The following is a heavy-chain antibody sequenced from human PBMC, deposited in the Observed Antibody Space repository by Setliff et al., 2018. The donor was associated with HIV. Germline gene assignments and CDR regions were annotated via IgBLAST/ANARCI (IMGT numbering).Heavy chain of an antibody. CDR1: GYSVSSGYY. Sequence: LSLTCAVSGYSVSSGYYWGWIRQPPGKGLEWIASIYYSGSTYYAPSLKSRVTISVDTSKNQFSLKLTSVTAADTAVYFCARVVPREVAPGGFDIWGRGTMVT. D-gene: IGHD5-12*01. CDR2: IYYSGST. V-gene: IGHV4-38-2*01. CDR3: ARVVPREVAPGGFDI. J-gene: IGHJ3*02.